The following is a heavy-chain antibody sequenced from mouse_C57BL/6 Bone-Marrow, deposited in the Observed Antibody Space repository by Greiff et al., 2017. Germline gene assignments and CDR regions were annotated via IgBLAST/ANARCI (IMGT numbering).Heavy chain of an antibody. Sequence: EVQRVESGAELVRPGASVKLSCTASGFNIKDYYMHWVKQRPEQGLEWIGRIDPEDGDTEYAPKFQGKATMTADTSSNTAYLQLSSLTSEDTAVYYCTAWRGMITRYFDVWGTGTTVTVSS. D-gene: IGHD2-4*01. J-gene: IGHJ1*03. CDR1: GFNIKDYY. V-gene: IGHV14-1*01. CDR2: IDPEDGDT. CDR3: TAWRGMITRYFDV.